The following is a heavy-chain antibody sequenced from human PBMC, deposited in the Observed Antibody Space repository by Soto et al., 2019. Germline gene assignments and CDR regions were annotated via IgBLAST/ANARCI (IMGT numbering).Heavy chain of an antibody. V-gene: IGHV4-30-4*01. Sequence: QVQLQESGPGLVKPSQTLSLTCTVSGGSISSVDYYWSWIRQPPGKGLEWIGFIYYSGTTYYNPSLKSRLTISVDRSKNQFSLNLSSVTAADKAVYYCARAMTTVTSRAFDPWGQGTLVTVSS. CDR1: GGSISSVDYY. CDR3: ARAMTTVTSRAFDP. D-gene: IGHD4-17*01. J-gene: IGHJ5*02. CDR2: IYYSGTT.